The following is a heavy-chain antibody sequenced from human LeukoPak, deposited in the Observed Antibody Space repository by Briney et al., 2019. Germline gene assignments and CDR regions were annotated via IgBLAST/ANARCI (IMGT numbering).Heavy chain of an antibody. Sequence: GRSLGLSCAASGFTFSSYGMHWVRQAPGKGLEWVAVIWYDGSNKYYADSVKGRFTISRDNSKNTLYLQMNSLRAEDTAVYYCAREMGSGAFDIWGQGTMVTVSS. CDR2: IWYDGSNK. J-gene: IGHJ3*02. V-gene: IGHV3-33*01. CDR1: GFTFSSYG. D-gene: IGHD3-10*01. CDR3: AREMGSGAFDI.